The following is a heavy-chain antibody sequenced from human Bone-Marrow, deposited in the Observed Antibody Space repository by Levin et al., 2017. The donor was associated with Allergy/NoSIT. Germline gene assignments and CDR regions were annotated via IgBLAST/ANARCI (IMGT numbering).Heavy chain of an antibody. J-gene: IGHJ4*02. CDR2: TNEDGSIK. Sequence: HPGGSLRLSCAASGFTFSRYWMHWVRQAPGKGLEWVSRTNEDGSIKTYADSVKDRFSISRDNVKNTLYLHMNSLRAEDTAVYYCSRDLLGADDYWGQGTLVTVSS. V-gene: IGHV3-74*01. CDR1: GFTFSRYW. D-gene: IGHD4/OR15-4a*01. CDR3: SRDLLGADDY.